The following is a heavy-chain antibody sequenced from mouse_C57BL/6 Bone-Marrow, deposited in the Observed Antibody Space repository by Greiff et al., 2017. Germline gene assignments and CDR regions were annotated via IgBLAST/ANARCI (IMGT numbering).Heavy chain of an antibody. Sequence: DVKLVESGGGLVQPGESLKLSCASNEFEFPSHDMSWVRKTPEKRLELVAAINSDGGSTYYPDTMERRFIISRDNTKKTLYLQMSSVRSEDTALYYCARRGPLWYIDVWGTGTTVTVSS. CDR2: INSDGGST. J-gene: IGHJ1*03. V-gene: IGHV5-2*03. CDR1: EFEFPSHD. D-gene: IGHD6-1*01. CDR3: ARRGPLWYIDV.